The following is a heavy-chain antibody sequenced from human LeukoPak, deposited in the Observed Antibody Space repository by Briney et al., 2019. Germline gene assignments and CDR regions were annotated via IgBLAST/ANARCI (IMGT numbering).Heavy chain of an antibody. CDR1: GFTFSDYY. V-gene: IGHV3-11*06. CDR2: ISRSSSYT. J-gene: IGHJ4*02. CDR3: ARDESPPGIAVAGPFDY. D-gene: IGHD6-19*01. Sequence: GGALRLSCAASGFTFSDYYMSWIRQAPGKGLEGVSYISRSSSYTNYADSVKGRFTISRDNAKNSLYLQMNSLRAEDTALYYCARDESPPGIAVAGPFDYWGQGTLVTVSS.